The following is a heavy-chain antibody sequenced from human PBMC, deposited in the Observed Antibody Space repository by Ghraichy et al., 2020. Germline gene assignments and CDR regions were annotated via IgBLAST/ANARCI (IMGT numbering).Heavy chain of an antibody. D-gene: IGHD3-10*01. CDR1: GGSISTTNYF. Sequence: ETLSLTCTVSGGSISTTNYFGDWIRQPPGKGLEWIGSIYYSGSTDYNPSLKSRVTISGDPSKNQFSLKLTSVTTADTAVYFCARRGGAEFDYWGQGTLVTVSS. CDR3: ARRGGAEFDY. CDR2: IYYSGST. V-gene: IGHV4-39*01. J-gene: IGHJ4*02.